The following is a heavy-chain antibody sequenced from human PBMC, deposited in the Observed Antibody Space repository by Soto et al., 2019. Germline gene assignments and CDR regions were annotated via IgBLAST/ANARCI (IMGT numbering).Heavy chain of an antibody. V-gene: IGHV3-23*01. CDR1: GFTCSNYG. D-gene: IGHD3-22*01. CDR2: ISGSGADT. Sequence: EVQLLESGGGLVQPGGSLRISCAASGFTCSNYGMSWVRQAPGKGLEWVSAISGSGADTNYSDSVKGRFTIARDNSKIKLFLQMNSLRAEDTAVYYCAKGAPDSLGAHVFFDYWGQGTLVTVSS. CDR3: AKGAPDSLGAHVFFDY. J-gene: IGHJ4*02.